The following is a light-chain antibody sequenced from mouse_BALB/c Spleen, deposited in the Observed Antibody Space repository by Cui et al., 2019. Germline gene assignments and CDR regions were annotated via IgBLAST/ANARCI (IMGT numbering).Light chain of an antibody. Sequence: EILLTQSPAIIAAAPGEKVTINCSASPSVSYMNWYQQKPGSSPKIWIYGISNLASGVPARFSGSGSGTSYSFTINSMEAEDVATYYCQQRSSYPFTFGSGTKLEIK. V-gene: IGKV4-90*01. CDR2: GIS. CDR3: QQRSSYPFT. CDR1: PSVSY. J-gene: IGKJ4*01.